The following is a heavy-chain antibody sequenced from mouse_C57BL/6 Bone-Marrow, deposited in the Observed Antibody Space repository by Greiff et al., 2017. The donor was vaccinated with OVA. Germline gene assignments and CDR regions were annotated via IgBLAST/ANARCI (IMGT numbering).Heavy chain of an antibody. D-gene: IGHD1-1*01. CDR3: ASPPYYYGSSYEAMDY. CDR2: ISSGGSYT. V-gene: IGHV5-6*01. Sequence: EVKVVESGGDLVKPGGSLKLSCAASGFTFSSYGMSWVRQTPDKRLEWVATISSGGSYTYYPDSVKGRFTISRDNAKNTLYLQMSSLKSEDTAMYYCASPPYYYGSSYEAMDYWGQGTSVTVSS. CDR1: GFTFSSYG. J-gene: IGHJ4*01.